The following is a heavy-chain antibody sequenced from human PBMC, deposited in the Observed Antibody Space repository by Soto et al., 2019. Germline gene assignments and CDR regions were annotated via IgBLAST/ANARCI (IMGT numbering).Heavy chain of an antibody. V-gene: IGHV1-18*01. CDR1: GYIFTSYV. CDR2: ISSYKGYR. J-gene: IGHJ5*02. D-gene: IGHD3-3*01. CDR3: ARGFFHTDYNWFDP. Sequence: VKVSCKASGYIFTSYVITWVRLAPGQGLEWMGWISSYKGYRKYAQKLQGRCSMTTNTSTRTAYIELRSLTSDDTAVYYCARGFFHTDYNWFDPWGQATLVTSPQ.